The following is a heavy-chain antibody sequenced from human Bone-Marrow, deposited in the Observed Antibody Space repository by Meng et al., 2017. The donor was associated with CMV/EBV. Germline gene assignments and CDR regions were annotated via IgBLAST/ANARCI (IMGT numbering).Heavy chain of an antibody. CDR2: ISSSSSYI. D-gene: IGHD6-13*01. V-gene: IGHV3-21*01. Sequence: GESLKISCAASGFTFSSYSMNWVRQAPGKGLEWVSSISSSSSYIYYADSVKGRFTISRDNAKNSLYLQMNSLRAEDTAVYYCARHGPAAGYYFDYWGQGTLVTVS. CDR3: ARHGPAAGYYFDY. CDR1: GFTFSSYS. J-gene: IGHJ4*02.